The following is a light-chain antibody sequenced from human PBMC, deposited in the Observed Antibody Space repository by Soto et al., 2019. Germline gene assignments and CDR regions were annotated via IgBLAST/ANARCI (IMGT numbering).Light chain of an antibody. J-gene: IGKJ1*01. V-gene: IGKV1-5*03. CDR3: QQYNSYSRT. CDR2: QAS. CDR1: QSMSSW. Sequence: DIQMTQSPSTLSASVGDRVNITCRASQSMSSWLAWYQQTPGKAPKLLIFQASSLESGVPSRFSGSGSGTEFTLTISSLQPDDFATYYGQQYNSYSRTFGQGTKVDIK.